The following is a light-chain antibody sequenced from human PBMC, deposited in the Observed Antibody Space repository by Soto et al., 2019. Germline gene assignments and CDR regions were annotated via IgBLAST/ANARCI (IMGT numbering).Light chain of an antibody. CDR1: SSNIGTNT. CDR3: AGWDDNLNGRV. CDR2: STS. V-gene: IGLV1-44*01. J-gene: IGLJ1*01. Sequence: QSVLTQPPSASGTPGQRVTISCSGGSSNIGTNTVNWYQQLPGTSPKLLIYSTSQRPSGVPDRFSGSKSGTSASLAISGLQSEDEADSYCAGWDDNLNGRVFGTGTKVTVL.